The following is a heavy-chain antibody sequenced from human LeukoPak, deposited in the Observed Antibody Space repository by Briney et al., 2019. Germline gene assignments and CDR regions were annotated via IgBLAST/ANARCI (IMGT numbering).Heavy chain of an antibody. CDR3: AKHRIPYGDFDY. D-gene: IGHD4-17*01. CDR1: GFTFSSSA. J-gene: IGHJ4*02. Sequence: GSLRLSCAASGFTFSSSAMSWVRQAPGKGLEWVSAISVTGDYTYYADSVKGRFTISRDNSKNTLYLQMNSLRAEDTAIYYCAKHRIPYGDFDYWGQGTLVTVSS. CDR2: ISVTGDYT. V-gene: IGHV3-23*01.